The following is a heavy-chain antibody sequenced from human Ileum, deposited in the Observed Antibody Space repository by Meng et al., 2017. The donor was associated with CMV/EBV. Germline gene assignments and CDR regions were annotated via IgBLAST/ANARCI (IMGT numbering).Heavy chain of an antibody. CDR3: ARGTWGFLDS. V-gene: IGHV6-1*01. Sequence: SETLSLTCAISGDGVSSNSAAWHWIRQSPSRGLEWLGRTYYRSKWYNDYAVSVKSRITINPDTSRNQFSLQLNSVTPEDTAVYHCARGTWGFLDSWGQGTLATVSS. D-gene: IGHD7-27*01. CDR1: GDGVSSNSAA. J-gene: IGHJ4*02. CDR2: TYYRSKWYN.